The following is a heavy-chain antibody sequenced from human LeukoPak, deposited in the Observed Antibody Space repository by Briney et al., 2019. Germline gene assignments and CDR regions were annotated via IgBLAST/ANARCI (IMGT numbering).Heavy chain of an antibody. Sequence: PGGSLRLSCAASGFTFSSYSMNWVRQAPGKGLEWVSSISSSSSYIYYADSVKGRFTISRDNAKNSLYLQMNSLRAEDTAVYYCARVLVRGANHDAFDIWGQGTMVTVSS. J-gene: IGHJ3*02. D-gene: IGHD3-10*01. CDR1: GFTFSSYS. CDR2: ISSSSSYI. CDR3: ARVLVRGANHDAFDI. V-gene: IGHV3-21*01.